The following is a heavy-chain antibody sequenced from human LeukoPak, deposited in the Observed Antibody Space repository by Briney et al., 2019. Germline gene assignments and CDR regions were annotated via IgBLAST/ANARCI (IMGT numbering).Heavy chain of an antibody. CDR3: AKDPMASYYDSSGTFDY. V-gene: IGHV3-9*01. Sequence: QPGRSLRLSCAASGFTFDDYAMHWVRQAPGKGLEWVSGISWNSGSIGYADSVKGRFTISRDNAKNSLYLQMNSLRAEDTALYYCAKDPMASYYDSSGTFDYWGQGTLVTVSS. CDR2: ISWNSGSI. D-gene: IGHD3-22*01. J-gene: IGHJ4*02. CDR1: GFTFDDYA.